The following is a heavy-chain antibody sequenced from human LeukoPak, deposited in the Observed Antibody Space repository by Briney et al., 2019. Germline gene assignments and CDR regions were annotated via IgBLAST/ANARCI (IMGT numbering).Heavy chain of an antibody. CDR2: IYYSGST. D-gene: IGHD3-10*01. V-gene: IGHV4-59*06. Sequence: SETLSLPCTVSGGSISTHYWSWIRQHPGKGLEWIGYIYYSGSTYYNPSLKSRVTISVDTSKNQFSLKLSSVTAADTAVYYCASAYYYGSGSTAKFDYWGQGTLVTVSS. CDR1: GGSISTHY. J-gene: IGHJ4*02. CDR3: ASAYYYGSGSTAKFDY.